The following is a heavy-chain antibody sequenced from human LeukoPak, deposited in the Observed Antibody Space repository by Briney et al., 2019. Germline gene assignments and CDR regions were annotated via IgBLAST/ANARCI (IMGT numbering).Heavy chain of an antibody. D-gene: IGHD2-21*02. CDR2: ISSSSSYI. J-gene: IGHJ4*02. CDR1: GFTFSSYS. Sequence: GGSLRLSCAASGFTFSSYSMNWVCQAPGKGLEWVSSISSSSSYIYYADSVKGRFTISRDNAKNSLYLQMNSLRAEDTAVYYCARSPEGDYYFDYWGQGTLVTVSS. V-gene: IGHV3-21*01. CDR3: ARSPEGDYYFDY.